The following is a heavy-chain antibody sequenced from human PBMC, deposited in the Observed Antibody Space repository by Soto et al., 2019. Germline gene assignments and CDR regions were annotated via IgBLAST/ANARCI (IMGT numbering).Heavy chain of an antibody. Sequence: PGGSLRLSCAASGFTFDDYAMHWVRQAPGKGLEWVSGISWNSGSIGYADSVKGRFTISRDNAKNSLYLQMNSLRAEDTALYYYAKGYYDILTGPFDYWGQGTLVTVSS. CDR3: AKGYYDILTGPFDY. D-gene: IGHD3-9*01. CDR1: GFTFDDYA. CDR2: ISWNSGSI. V-gene: IGHV3-9*01. J-gene: IGHJ4*02.